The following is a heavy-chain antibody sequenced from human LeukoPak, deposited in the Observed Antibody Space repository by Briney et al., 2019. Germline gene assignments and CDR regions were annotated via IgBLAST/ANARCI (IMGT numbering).Heavy chain of an antibody. CDR2: ISSSSSYI. Sequence: GGSLRLSCAPSGFTFSSYSMNRVRQAPGKGLEWVSSISSSSSYIYYADSVKGRFTISRDNAKNSLYLQMNSLRAEDTAVYYCARDKPHDIVTGYFNWFDPWGQGTLVTVSS. V-gene: IGHV3-21*01. J-gene: IGHJ5*02. CDR3: ARDKPHDIVTGYFNWFDP. D-gene: IGHD3-9*01. CDR1: GFTFSSYS.